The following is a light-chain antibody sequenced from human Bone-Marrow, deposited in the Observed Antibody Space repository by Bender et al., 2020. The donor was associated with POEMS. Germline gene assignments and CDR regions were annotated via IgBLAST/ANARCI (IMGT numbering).Light chain of an antibody. CDR2: SNS. CDR3: SSWDDSLSGWV. CDR1: YSNIETNT. V-gene: IGLV1-44*01. Sequence: QSVLTQPPSASGTPGQWVTISCSGSYSNIETNTVHWYQQLPGTAPNLLIYSNSQRPSGVPARFSGSKSGTSASLAISDIQSEDEGDYYCSSWDDSLSGWVFGGGTKLTVL. J-gene: IGLJ3*02.